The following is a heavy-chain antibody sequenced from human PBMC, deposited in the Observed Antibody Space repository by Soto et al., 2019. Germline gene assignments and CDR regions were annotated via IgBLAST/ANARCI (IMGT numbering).Heavy chain of an antibody. CDR3: ARFCSVAVAWGYYGMDV. CDR1: GDSVSINSAA. Sequence: SQTLSLTCAISGDSVSINSAAWNWIRQSPSRGLEWLGRTYYRSKWYNDYAVSVKSRITINPDTSKNQFSLQLNSVTPEDTAVYYCARFCSVAVAWGYYGMDVWGQGTTVTVSS. CDR2: TYYRSKWYN. V-gene: IGHV6-1*01. D-gene: IGHD6-19*01. J-gene: IGHJ6*02.